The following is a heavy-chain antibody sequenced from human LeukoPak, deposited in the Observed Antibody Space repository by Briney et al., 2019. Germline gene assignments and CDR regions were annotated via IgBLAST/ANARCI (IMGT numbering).Heavy chain of an antibody. V-gene: IGHV1-69*13. Sequence: ASVKVSYKASGGTFSRYANRWVRQAPGQGLEWMGGIIPIFGTANYAQKFQGRVTITADESTRAAYMELSSLRSEDTAVYYCARPLPGARLTFVYWGQGTLVTVSS. J-gene: IGHJ4*02. CDR2: IIPIFGTA. CDR3: ARPLPGARLTFVY. CDR1: GGTFSRYA. D-gene: IGHD2-21*02.